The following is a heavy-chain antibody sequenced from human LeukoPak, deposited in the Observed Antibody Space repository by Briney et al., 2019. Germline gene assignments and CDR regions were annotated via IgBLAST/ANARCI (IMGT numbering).Heavy chain of an antibody. CDR3: ARVDIVVVPSAAFDF. CDR1: GGSISSSNYC. V-gene: IGHV4-39*01. Sequence: PSETLSLTCTVSGGSISSSNYCWGWIRQPPGKRLEWIGSINYSGDTYSNPSLKSRVTISVDTSKNQFSLKLSSVTAADTAVYYCARVDIVVVPSAAFDFWGQGTLVTVSS. CDR2: INYSGDT. D-gene: IGHD2-2*03. J-gene: IGHJ4*02.